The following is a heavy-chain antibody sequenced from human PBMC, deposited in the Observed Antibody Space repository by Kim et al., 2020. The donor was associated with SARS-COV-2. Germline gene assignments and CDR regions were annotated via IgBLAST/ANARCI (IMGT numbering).Heavy chain of an antibody. CDR3: ARAPTSYCSSTSCYMGADYYYYGMDV. Sequence: SETLSLTCAVSGGSISSGGYSWSWIRQPPGKGLEWIGYIYHSGSTYYNPSLKSRVTISVDRSKNQFSLKLSSVTAADTAVYYCARAPTSYCSSTSCYMGADYYYYGMDVWGQGTTVTVSS. J-gene: IGHJ6*02. CDR2: IYHSGST. V-gene: IGHV4-30-2*01. CDR1: GGSISSGGYS. D-gene: IGHD2-2*02.